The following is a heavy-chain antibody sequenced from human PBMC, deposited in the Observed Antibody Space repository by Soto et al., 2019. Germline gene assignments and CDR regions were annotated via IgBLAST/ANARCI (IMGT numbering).Heavy chain of an antibody. V-gene: IGHV3-48*01. D-gene: IGHD3-10*01. CDR1: GFTFSSYS. J-gene: IGHJ4*02. CDR2: ISSSISTI. Sequence: EVQLVESGGGLVQPGGSLRLSCAASGFTFSSYSMNWVRQAPGKGLEWVSYISSSISTIYYADSVKGRFTISIDNAKNSLYLQMNSLRAEDTAVYYCARDERDYYGSGENGIDYWGKGTLVTVSS. CDR3: ARDERDYYGSGENGIDY.